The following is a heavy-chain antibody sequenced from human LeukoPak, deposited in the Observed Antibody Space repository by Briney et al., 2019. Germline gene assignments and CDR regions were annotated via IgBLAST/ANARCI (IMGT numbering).Heavy chain of an antibody. CDR1: GFTLSSNY. CDR2: IYSGGST. D-gene: IGHD3-22*01. V-gene: IGHV3-53*01. J-gene: IGHJ4*02. Sequence: GSLRLSCAASGFTLSSNYMSGVRQAPGKGLEWGSVIYSGGSTYSADSVKGRFTISRDNSKNTLYLQMNSLRAEDTDVYYCHSATCYHVSRTFDYWGQGTLVTVSS. CDR3: HSATCYHVSRTFDY.